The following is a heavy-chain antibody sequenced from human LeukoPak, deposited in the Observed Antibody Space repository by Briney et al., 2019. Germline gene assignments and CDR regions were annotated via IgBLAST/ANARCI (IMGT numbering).Heavy chain of an antibody. CDR2: ISGGGST. Sequence: GGSLRLSCAASGFTFSSYAMTWVCQAPGKGLEWVSSISGGGSTYYADSVKGRFTISRDNAKNTLYLQMNSLRAEDTAVYYCAREGATVVNFDYWGQGTLVTVSS. J-gene: IGHJ4*02. D-gene: IGHD4-23*01. CDR1: GFTFSSYA. V-gene: IGHV3-23*01. CDR3: AREGATVVNFDY.